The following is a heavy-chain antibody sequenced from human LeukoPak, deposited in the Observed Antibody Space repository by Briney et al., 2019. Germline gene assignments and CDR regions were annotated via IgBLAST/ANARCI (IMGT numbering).Heavy chain of an antibody. J-gene: IGHJ4*02. Sequence: GGSLRLSCAASGFTFSSYAMHWVRQTPGKGLEWVAVISYDGSNKYYADSVKGRFTISRDNSKNTLYLQMNSLRAEDTAVYYCARDIGPGTTGGYYLDYWGQGTLVTVSS. CDR1: GFTFSSYA. V-gene: IGHV3-30-3*01. CDR3: ARDIGPGTTGGYYLDY. CDR2: ISYDGSNK. D-gene: IGHD1-1*01.